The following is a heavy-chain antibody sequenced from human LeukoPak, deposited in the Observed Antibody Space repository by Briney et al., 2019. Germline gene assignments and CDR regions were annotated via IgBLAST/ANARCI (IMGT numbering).Heavy chain of an antibody. CDR3: AKGHSSGYRTGTGY. D-gene: IGHD3-22*01. CDR1: GFTFNSYG. J-gene: IGHJ4*02. V-gene: IGHV3-23*01. Sequence: GGSLRLXCAASGFTFNSYGMSWVRQAPGKGLEWVSTITGSGGSTYYAGSVKGRFTISRDNSKNTLYVQMNSLRAEDTAVYYCAKGHSSGYRTGTGYWGQGTLVTVSS. CDR2: ITGSGGST.